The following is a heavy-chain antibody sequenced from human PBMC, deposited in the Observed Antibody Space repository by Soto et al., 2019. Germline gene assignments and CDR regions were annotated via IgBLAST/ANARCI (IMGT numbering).Heavy chain of an antibody. CDR1: GFTFSNAW. CDR2: IKSKTDGGTT. V-gene: IGHV3-15*01. J-gene: IGHJ3*02. Sequence: PGGSLRLSCAASGFTFSNAWMSWVRQAPGKGLEWVGRIKSKTDGGTTDYAAPVKGRFTISRDDSKNTLYLQMNSLKTEDTAVYYCTTERFYYYDSSGYYPPTDAFDIWGQGTMVTVSS. CDR3: TTERFYYYDSSGYYPPTDAFDI. D-gene: IGHD3-22*01.